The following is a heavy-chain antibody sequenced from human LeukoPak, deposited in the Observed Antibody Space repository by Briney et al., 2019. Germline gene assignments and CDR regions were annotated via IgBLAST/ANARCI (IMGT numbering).Heavy chain of an antibody. J-gene: IGHJ3*02. Sequence: PGGSLRLSCAACGFTFSSYSMNWVRQAPGKGLEWVSSISSSSSYIYYADSVKGRFTISRDNAKDSLYLQMNSLRAEDTAVYYCARVIRVAVDAFDIWGQGTMVTVSS. D-gene: IGHD6-19*01. CDR2: ISSSSSYI. V-gene: IGHV3-21*04. CDR3: ARVIRVAVDAFDI. CDR1: GFTFSSYS.